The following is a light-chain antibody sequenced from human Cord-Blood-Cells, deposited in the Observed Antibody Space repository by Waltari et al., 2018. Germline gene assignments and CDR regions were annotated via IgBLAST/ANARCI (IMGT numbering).Light chain of an antibody. Sequence: QSALTQPRSVSGSSGQSVTISCTVTSSDVGGYNYVSWYQQHPGKAPKLMIYDVSKRPSGVPDRFSGSKSGNTASLTISGLQAEDEADYYCCSYAGSYTSYVFGTGTKVTVL. J-gene: IGLJ1*01. CDR3: CSYAGSYTSYV. V-gene: IGLV2-11*01. CDR1: SSDVGGYNY. CDR2: DVS.